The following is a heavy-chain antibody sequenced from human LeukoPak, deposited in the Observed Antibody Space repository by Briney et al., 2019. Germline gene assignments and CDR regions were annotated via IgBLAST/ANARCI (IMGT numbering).Heavy chain of an antibody. J-gene: IGHJ6*02. V-gene: IGHV4-4*02. CDR2: IYHSGST. CDR1: GGSISSSNW. D-gene: IGHD3-10*01. CDR3: ARVGFRDYYGMDV. Sequence: SETLSLTCAVSGGSISSSNWWSWVRQPPGKGLEWIGEIYHSGSTNYNPSLKSRVTISVDKSKNQFSLKLSSVTAADTAVYYCARVGFRDYYGMDVWGQGTTVTVSS.